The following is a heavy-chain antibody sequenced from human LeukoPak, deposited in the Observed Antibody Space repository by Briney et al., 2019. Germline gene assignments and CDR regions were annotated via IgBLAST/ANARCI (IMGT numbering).Heavy chain of an antibody. V-gene: IGHV1-18*01. D-gene: IGHD3-22*01. CDR3: ARGPDYYDSSGYRFNWFDP. Sequence: ASVKVSCKASGYTFTSYGISWVRQAPGQGLEWMGWISAYNGNTNYAQKLQGRDTMTTDTSTSTAYMELRSLRSDDTAVYYCARGPDYYDSSGYRFNWFDPWGQGTLVTVSS. CDR1: GYTFTSYG. J-gene: IGHJ5*02. CDR2: ISAYNGNT.